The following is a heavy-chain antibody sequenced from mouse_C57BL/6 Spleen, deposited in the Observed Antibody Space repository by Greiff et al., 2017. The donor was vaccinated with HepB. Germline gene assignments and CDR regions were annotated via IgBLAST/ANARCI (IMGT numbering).Heavy chain of an antibody. CDR2: IDPENGDT. V-gene: IGHV14-4*01. CDR3: ALYGSSYVGLAY. D-gene: IGHD1-1*01. CDR1: GFNIKDDY. J-gene: IGHJ3*01. Sequence: VQLKQSGAELVRPGASVKLSCTASGFNIKDDYMHWVKQRPEQGLEWIGWIDPENGDTEYASKFQGKATITADTSSNTAYLQLSSLTSEDSAVEYCALYGSSYVGLAYWGQGTLVTVSA.